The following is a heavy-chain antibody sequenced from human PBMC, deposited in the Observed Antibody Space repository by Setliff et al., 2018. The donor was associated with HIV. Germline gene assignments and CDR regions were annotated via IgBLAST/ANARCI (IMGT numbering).Heavy chain of an antibody. D-gene: IGHD6-6*01. CDR2: INPSSGST. CDR3: ARDPAPSSSASYFQH. V-gene: IGHV1-46*01. Sequence: ASVKVSCKAPENTLSNYYLHWVRQAPGQGLEWMGIINPSSGSTTYAQKFQGRVTMTRDTSTSTVYMELSSLRSEDTAVYYCARDPAPSSSASYFQHWGQGTPVTVSS. CDR1: ENTLSNYY. J-gene: IGHJ1*01.